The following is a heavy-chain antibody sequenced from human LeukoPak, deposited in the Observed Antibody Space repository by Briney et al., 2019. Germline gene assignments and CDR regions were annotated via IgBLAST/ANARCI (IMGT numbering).Heavy chain of an antibody. Sequence: AGGSLRLSRAASGFTLGSYAMHWVRQAPGKGLEYVSAISNNGGGTYYANSVKGRFTISRDNSKNTLYLQMGSLRAEDMAVYYCARDRRYGDYWPLDAFDIWGQGTMVTVSS. V-gene: IGHV3-64*01. CDR3: ARDRRYGDYWPLDAFDI. CDR1: GFTLGSYA. D-gene: IGHD4-17*01. CDR2: ISNNGGGT. J-gene: IGHJ3*02.